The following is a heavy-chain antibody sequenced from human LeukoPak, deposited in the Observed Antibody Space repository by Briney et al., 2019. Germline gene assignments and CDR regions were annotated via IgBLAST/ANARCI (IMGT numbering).Heavy chain of an antibody. CDR3: ARARYEARIAAAGTHYYYYMDV. J-gene: IGHJ6*03. Sequence: PGGSLRLSCAASGFTFSSYSMNWVRQAPGKGLEWVSSISSSSSYIYYADSVKGRFTISRDNAKNSLYLQMNSLRAEDTAVYYCARARYEARIAAAGTHYYYYMDVWGKGTTVTVSS. CDR2: ISSSSSYI. D-gene: IGHD6-13*01. CDR1: GFTFSSYS. V-gene: IGHV3-21*01.